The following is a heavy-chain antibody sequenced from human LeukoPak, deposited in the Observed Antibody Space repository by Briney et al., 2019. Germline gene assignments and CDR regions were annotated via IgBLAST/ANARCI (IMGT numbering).Heavy chain of an antibody. CDR3: ARDGRYNWNYGYYYMDV. V-gene: IGHV4-59*11. D-gene: IGHD1-7*01. Sequence: KTSETLSLTCTVSGGSISSHYWSWIRQPPGKGLEWIGYIYYSGSTNYNPSLKSRVTISVDTSKNQFSLKLSSVTAADTAVYYCARDGRYNWNYGYYYMDVWGKGTTVTVSS. CDR1: GGSISSHY. CDR2: IYYSGST. J-gene: IGHJ6*03.